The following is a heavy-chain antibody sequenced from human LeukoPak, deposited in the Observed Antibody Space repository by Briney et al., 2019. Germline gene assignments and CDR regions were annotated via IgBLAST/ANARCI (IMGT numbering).Heavy chain of an antibody. Sequence: GESLKISCKGSGDSFTNYWIGWVRQMPGKGLEWMGIIYPGDSDTRYSPSFQGQVTISADKSISTAYLHWSSLKASDTAIYYCATYAGTSSKYFQNWGQGTLVTVSS. V-gene: IGHV5-51*01. CDR3: ATYAGTSSKYFQN. CDR1: GDSFTNYW. CDR2: IYPGDSDT. D-gene: IGHD3-10*01. J-gene: IGHJ1*01.